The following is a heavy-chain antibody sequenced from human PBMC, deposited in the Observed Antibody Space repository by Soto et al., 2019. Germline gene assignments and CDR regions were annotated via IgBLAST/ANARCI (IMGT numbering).Heavy chain of an antibody. CDR3: ARGADAMLSPNCEY. D-gene: IGHD2-21*01. Sequence: SETLSLTCAVHGDSFSGYFWTWIRQPPGKGLEWIAEITEGGTTNYSPSLKSRVSIAVDSSKRQFSLTLSSVTAADTAMYYCARGADAMLSPNCEYWSKGSLVSVSS. CDR1: GDSFSGYF. CDR2: ITEGGTT. J-gene: IGHJ4*02. V-gene: IGHV4-34*01.